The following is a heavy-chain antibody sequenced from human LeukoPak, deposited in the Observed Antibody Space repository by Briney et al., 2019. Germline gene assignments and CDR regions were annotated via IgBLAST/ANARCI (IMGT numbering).Heavy chain of an antibody. Sequence: ASVKLSCKASGYTFTGYYMHWVRQAPGQGREWMGWINHNSGGTNYAQKFQGRVTMTRDTSISTAYMELSRLRSDDTAVYYCARDAGFDPWGQGTLVTVSS. CDR2: INHNSGGT. CDR1: GYTFTGYY. V-gene: IGHV1-2*02. CDR3: ARDAGFDP. J-gene: IGHJ5*02.